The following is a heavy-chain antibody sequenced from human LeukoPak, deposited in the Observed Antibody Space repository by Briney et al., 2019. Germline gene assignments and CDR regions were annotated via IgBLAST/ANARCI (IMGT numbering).Heavy chain of an antibody. V-gene: IGHV4-59*12. CDR3: ARGSPYYDFWSGYQEYYFDY. Sequence: SETLSLTCTVSGGSISSYYWSWIRQPPGKGLEWIGYIYYSGSTNYNPSLKSRVIISVDTSKNQFSLKLSSVTAADTAVYYCARGSPYYDFWSGYQEYYFDYWGQGTLVTVSS. J-gene: IGHJ4*02. D-gene: IGHD3-3*01. CDR1: GGSISSYY. CDR2: IYYSGST.